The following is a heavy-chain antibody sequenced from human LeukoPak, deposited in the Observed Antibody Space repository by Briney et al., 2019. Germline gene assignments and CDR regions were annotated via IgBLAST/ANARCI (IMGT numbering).Heavy chain of an antibody. D-gene: IGHD2-15*01. CDR2: IYYSGST. CDR1: GGSISSYY. V-gene: IGHV4-59*01. Sequence: ETLSLTCTVSGGSISSYYWSWIRQPPGKGLEWIGYIYYSGSTNYNPSLKSRVTISVDTSKNQFSLKLSSVTAADTAVYYCAATPCGGSCYDYYYGMDVWGQGTTVTVSS. J-gene: IGHJ6*02. CDR3: AATPCGGSCYDYYYGMDV.